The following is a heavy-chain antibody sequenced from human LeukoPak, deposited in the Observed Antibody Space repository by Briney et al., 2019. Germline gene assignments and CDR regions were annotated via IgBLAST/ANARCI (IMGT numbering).Heavy chain of an antibody. D-gene: IGHD2-15*01. CDR1: GFTFSSYS. J-gene: IGHJ5*02. V-gene: IGHV3-21*01. Sequence: GGSLRLSCAASGFTFSSYSMNWVRQAPGKGLEWVSSISSSSSYIYYADSVKGQFTISRDNSKNTLYLQMNSLRAEDTAVYYCARDLEDCSGGSCYSWFDPWGQGTLVTVSS. CDR3: ARDLEDCSGGSCYSWFDP. CDR2: ISSSSSYI.